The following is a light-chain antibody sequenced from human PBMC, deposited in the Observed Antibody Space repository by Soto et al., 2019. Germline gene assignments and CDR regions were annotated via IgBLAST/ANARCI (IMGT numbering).Light chain of an antibody. CDR1: QSISTE. Sequence: EIAMTQSPATLSVSPGERATLSCRASQSISTELAWYQQIPGQPPRLLSYSASTRATGVPARFTCSGSDSEFILTISGLQAEDFSIYYCQKGHNYPLTFFQGTRLEF. CDR2: SAS. V-gene: IGKV3-15*01. J-gene: IGKJ2*01. CDR3: QKGHNYPLT.